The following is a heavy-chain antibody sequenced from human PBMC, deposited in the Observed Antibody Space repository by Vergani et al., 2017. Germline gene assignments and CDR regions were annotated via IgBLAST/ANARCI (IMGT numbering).Heavy chain of an antibody. CDR1: GYTFTSYY. CDR3: ATLARITICGVVIMKDCYYMDV. CDR2: INPSGGST. D-gene: IGHD3-3*01. J-gene: IGHJ6*03. Sequence: QVQLVQSGAEVKKPGASVKVSCKASGYTFTSYYMHWVRQAPGQGLEWMGIINPSGGSTSYAQKFQGRVTMTRDTSTSTVYMVRSSLRSEDRAVYYCATLARITICGVVIMKDCYYMDVWGKGTTVTVSS. V-gene: IGHV1-46*01.